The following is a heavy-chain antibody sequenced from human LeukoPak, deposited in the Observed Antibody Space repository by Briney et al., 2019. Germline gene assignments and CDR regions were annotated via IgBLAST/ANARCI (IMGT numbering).Heavy chain of an antibody. CDR3: ARHLGGNFGSGTHFVY. D-gene: IGHD3-10*01. Sequence: SETLSLTCTVSGGSIDGQYWSWIRQPTGKGLEWIGYIHSNGGTKYNPSLQSQFTMSVDTSKNQFSLKLDSVTAADTAVYYCARHLGGNFGSGTHFVYWGQGTLVTVSS. V-gene: IGHV4-59*11. CDR1: GGSIDGQY. J-gene: IGHJ4*02. CDR2: IHSNGGT.